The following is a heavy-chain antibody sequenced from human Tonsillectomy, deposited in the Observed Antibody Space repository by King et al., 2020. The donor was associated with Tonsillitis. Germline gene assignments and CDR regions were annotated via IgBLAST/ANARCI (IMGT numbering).Heavy chain of an antibody. CDR1: GYTFTKYG. Sequence: QLVQSGAEVKKPGASVKVSCKASGYTFTKYGISWVRQAPGQGLEWMGWISAYNGNTNYAQKLQGRVTMTTDTSTSTAYMELRSLRSEDTAVYYCARDTAAGIRGYYFDYWGQGTLVTVSS. CDR2: ISAYNGNT. D-gene: IGHD6-13*01. J-gene: IGHJ4*02. V-gene: IGHV1-18*01. CDR3: ARDTAAGIRGYYFDY.